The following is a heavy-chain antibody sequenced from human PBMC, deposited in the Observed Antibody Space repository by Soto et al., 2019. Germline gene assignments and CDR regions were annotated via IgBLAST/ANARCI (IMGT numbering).Heavy chain of an antibody. CDR3: ARWGDDDSRFDL. CDR1: AYTFTSYW. CDR2: IEPSDSYT. Sequence: GESLKISCNGSAYTFTSYWISWVRQMPGKGLEWMGRIEPSDSYTNYSPSLQGHVTISVDKSVSTAYLHWGSLKASDTAMYYCARWGDDDSRFDLWGQGTLVTVSS. V-gene: IGHV5-10-1*01. J-gene: IGHJ5*02. D-gene: IGHD3-22*01.